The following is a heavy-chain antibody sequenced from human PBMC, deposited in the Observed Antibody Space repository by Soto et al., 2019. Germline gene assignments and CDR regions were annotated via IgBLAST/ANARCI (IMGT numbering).Heavy chain of an antibody. D-gene: IGHD3-22*01. CDR3: ASPKSSDFWFLVY. Sequence: SETLSLTCTVSGGSISSSSYYWGWIRQPPGKGLEWIGSIYYSGSTYYNPSLKSRVTISVDTSKNQFSLKLSSVTAADTAVYYCASPKSSDFWFLVYWGQGTLVTVSS. CDR1: GGSISSSSYY. CDR2: IYYSGST. V-gene: IGHV4-39*01. J-gene: IGHJ4*02.